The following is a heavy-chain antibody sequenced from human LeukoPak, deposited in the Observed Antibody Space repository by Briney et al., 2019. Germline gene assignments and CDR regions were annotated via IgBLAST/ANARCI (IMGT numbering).Heavy chain of an antibody. CDR1: GFTIGNNY. J-gene: IGHJ4*02. D-gene: IGHD2-8*01. Sequence: GGSLRLSCAASGFTIGNNYMSWVRQAPGKGLEWVSLIFSHGETSYADSVKGRFTISRDNSKNTLYLQMNGLRVEDTAVYYCARDPPAVSINTYAWGQGTLVTVSS. CDR2: IFSHGET. CDR3: ARDPPAVSINTYA. V-gene: IGHV3-66*01.